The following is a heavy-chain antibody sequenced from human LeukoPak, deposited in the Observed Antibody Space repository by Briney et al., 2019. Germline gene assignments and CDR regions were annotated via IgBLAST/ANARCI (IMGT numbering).Heavy chain of an antibody. V-gene: IGHV3-30-3*01. CDR2: ISYDGTNK. CDR3: ARGSWWLVRGAASFEF. CDR1: GFTFSSYA. D-gene: IGHD3-10*01. Sequence: GGSLRLSCAASGFTFSSYAMHWVRQAAGKGLEWVAIISYDGTNKDYADSVKGRFTISRDNSKNTLYLQMNSLRTEDTAVYYCARGSWWLVRGAASFEFWGQGALVTVSS. J-gene: IGHJ4*02.